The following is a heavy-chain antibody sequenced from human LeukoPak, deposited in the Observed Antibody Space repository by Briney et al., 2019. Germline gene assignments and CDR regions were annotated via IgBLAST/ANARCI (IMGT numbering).Heavy chain of an antibody. D-gene: IGHD1-26*01. J-gene: IGHJ3*02. CDR1: GGSISSSNW. CDR2: IYHSGST. CDR3: ARRARVRREPGAFDI. Sequence: PSETLSLTCAVSGGSISSSNWWSWVRQPPGKGLEWIGEIYHSGSTNYNPSLKSRVTISVDKSKNQFSLKLSSVTAADTAVYYCARRARVRREPGAFDIWGQGTMVTVSS. V-gene: IGHV4-4*02.